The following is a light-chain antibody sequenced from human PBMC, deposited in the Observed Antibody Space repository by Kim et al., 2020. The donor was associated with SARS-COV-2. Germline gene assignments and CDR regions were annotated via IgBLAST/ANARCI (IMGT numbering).Light chain of an antibody. Sequence: ASVGDRVTISCRASQGISNFLAWYQQKPGKVPKLLIYVASTLQSGVPSRFSGSGSGTDFTLTISRLQPEDFATYYCQQFNSFPITFGQGTRLEIK. V-gene: IGKV1-9*01. J-gene: IGKJ5*01. CDR2: VAS. CDR1: QGISNF. CDR3: QQFNSFPIT.